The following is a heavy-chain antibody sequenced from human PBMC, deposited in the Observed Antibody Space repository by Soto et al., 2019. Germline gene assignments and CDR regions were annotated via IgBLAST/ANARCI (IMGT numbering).Heavy chain of an antibody. CDR2: IIPIFGTA. J-gene: IGHJ6*02. D-gene: IGHD3-22*01. CDR3: ATLPLPYYYDSSPNGMDV. CDR1: GGTFSSYA. V-gene: IGHV1-69*01. Sequence: QVQLVQSGAEVKKPGSSVKVSCKASGGTFSSYAISWVRQAPGQGLEWMGGIIPIFGTANYAQKFQGRVTITADESTSTAYMELSSLRSEDTAVYYCATLPLPYYYDSSPNGMDVWGQGTTVTVSS.